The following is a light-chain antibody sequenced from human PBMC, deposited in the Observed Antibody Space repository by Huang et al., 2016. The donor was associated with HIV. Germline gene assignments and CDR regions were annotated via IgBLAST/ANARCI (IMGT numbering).Light chain of an antibody. J-gene: IGKJ1*01. CDR1: QRVSSS. V-gene: IGKV3-11*01. CDR3: QQRSTWPPT. Sequence: EIVLTQSPATLSLSPGERATLSCRASQRVSSSLAWYQQKPGLPPRRLIYDASNRATGIPARFSGSGSGTDFTLTISSLEPEDFAVYYCQQRSTWPPTFGQGTKVEIK. CDR2: DAS.